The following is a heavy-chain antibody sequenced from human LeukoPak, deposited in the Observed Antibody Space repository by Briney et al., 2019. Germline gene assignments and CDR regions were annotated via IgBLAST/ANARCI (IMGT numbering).Heavy chain of an antibody. Sequence: ASVKVSCKVSGYTFTDYYMHWVQQAPGKRLEWMGLVDPEDGETIYAEKFQGRVTITADTSTDTAHMELSSLRSEDTAVYYCATGSPNWFDPWGQGTLVTVSS. CDR3: ATGSPNWFDP. J-gene: IGHJ5*02. CDR1: GYTFTDYY. CDR2: VDPEDGET. D-gene: IGHD3-10*01. V-gene: IGHV1-69-2*01.